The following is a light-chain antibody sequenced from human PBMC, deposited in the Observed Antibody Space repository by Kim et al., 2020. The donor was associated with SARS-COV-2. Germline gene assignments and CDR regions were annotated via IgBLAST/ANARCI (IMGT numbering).Light chain of an antibody. CDR3: QQRSNWPPIT. V-gene: IGKV3-11*01. CDR1: QSVSSY. J-gene: IGKJ5*01. CDR2: DAS. Sequence: EIVLTQSPATLSLSPGERATLSCRASQSVSSYLAGYQQKPGQAPRLLIYDASNRATGIPARFIGSGSGTDFTLTISSLEPEDFAVYYCQQRSNWPPITFGQGTRLEIK.